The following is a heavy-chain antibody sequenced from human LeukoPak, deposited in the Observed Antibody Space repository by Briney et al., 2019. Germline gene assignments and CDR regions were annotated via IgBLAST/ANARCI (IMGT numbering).Heavy chain of an antibody. CDR1: GGSFSGYY. V-gene: IGHV4-34*01. D-gene: IGHD4-17*01. CDR2: INHSGST. CDR3: ARGLGNTVEYYYYYGMDV. Sequence: SETLSLTCAVYGGSFSGYYWSWIRQPPGKGLEWIGEINHSGSTNYNPSLKSRVTISVDASKNQFSLKLSSVTAADTAVYYCARGLGNTVEYYYYYGMDVWGQGTTVTVSS. J-gene: IGHJ6*02.